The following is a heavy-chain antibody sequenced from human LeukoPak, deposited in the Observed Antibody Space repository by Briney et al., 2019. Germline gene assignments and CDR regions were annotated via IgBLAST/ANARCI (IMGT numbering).Heavy chain of an antibody. CDR3: ARGGMTTVTTTRNYLDY. D-gene: IGHD4-17*01. CDR2: INHSGST. V-gene: IGHV4-34*01. Sequence: SETLSLTCAVYGGSFSGYYWSWIRQPPGKGLEWIGEINHSGSTNYNPSLKSRVTISVDTSKNQFSLKLSSVTAADTAEYYCARGGMTTVTTTRNYLDYWGQGTLVTVSS. J-gene: IGHJ4*02. CDR1: GGSFSGYY.